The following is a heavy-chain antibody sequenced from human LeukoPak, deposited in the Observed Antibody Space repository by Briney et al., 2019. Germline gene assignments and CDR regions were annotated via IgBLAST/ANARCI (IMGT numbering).Heavy chain of an antibody. CDR2: INSSSSYI. Sequence: GGSLRLSCAASGFTFSSYSMNWVRQAPGKGLEWVSSINSSSSYIYYADSVKGRSTISRDNAKNSLYLQKNSLRAEDTAVYYCARASIAARGFDYWGKGTLVTVSS. CDR3: ARASIAARGFDY. V-gene: IGHV3-21*01. J-gene: IGHJ4*02. CDR1: GFTFSSYS. D-gene: IGHD6-6*01.